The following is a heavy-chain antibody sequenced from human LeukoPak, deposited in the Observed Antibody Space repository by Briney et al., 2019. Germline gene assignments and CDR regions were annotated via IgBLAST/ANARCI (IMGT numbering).Heavy chain of an antibody. D-gene: IGHD6-13*01. CDR3: AKDQGSSWYGRDAFDI. CDR1: GFTFSSYA. Sequence: GGSLRLSCAASGFTFSSYAMSWVRQAPGKGLEWVSAISGSGGSTYYADSVKGRFTISRDNSKNTLYLQMNSLRAEDTAVYYCAKDQGSSWYGRDAFDIWGQGTMVTVSS. V-gene: IGHV3-23*01. J-gene: IGHJ3*02. CDR2: ISGSGGST.